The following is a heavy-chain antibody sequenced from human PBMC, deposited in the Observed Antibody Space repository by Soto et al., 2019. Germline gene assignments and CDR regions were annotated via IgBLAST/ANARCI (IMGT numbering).Heavy chain of an antibody. D-gene: IGHD2-2*01. J-gene: IGHJ4*02. V-gene: IGHV4-39*01. Sequence: SETLSLTCTVSGGSISSSSYYWGWIRQPPGKGLEWIGSIYYSGSTYYNPSLKSRVTISVDTSKNQFSLKLSSVTAADTAVYYCASHRGYGYCISTSCSDFDYWGQGTLVTVS. CDR1: GGSISSSSYY. CDR2: IYYSGST. CDR3: ASHRGYGYCISTSCSDFDY.